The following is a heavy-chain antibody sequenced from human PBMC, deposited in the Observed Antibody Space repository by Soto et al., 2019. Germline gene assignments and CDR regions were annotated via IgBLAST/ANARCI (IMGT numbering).Heavy chain of an antibody. Sequence: EVQLVESGGGLVQPGGSLRLSCAASGFTFSSYSMNWVRQAPGKGLEWVSYISSSSSTIYYADSVKGRFTISRDNAKNSLYLQMNSLRDEDTAVYYCASLGAVGATTEGWFDPWGQGTLVTVSS. J-gene: IGHJ5*02. V-gene: IGHV3-48*02. CDR3: ASLGAVGATTEGWFDP. CDR2: ISSSSSTI. D-gene: IGHD1-26*01. CDR1: GFTFSSYS.